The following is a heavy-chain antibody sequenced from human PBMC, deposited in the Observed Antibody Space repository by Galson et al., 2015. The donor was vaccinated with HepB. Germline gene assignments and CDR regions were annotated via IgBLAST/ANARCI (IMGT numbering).Heavy chain of an antibody. CDR1: GFTFSSYA. Sequence: SLRLSCAASGFTFSSYAMHWVRQAPGKGLEWVAVISYDGSNKYYADSVKGRFTISRDNSKNTLYLQMNSLRAEDTAVYYCARGAVGYFDWLPNDYWGQGTLVTVSS. V-gene: IGHV3-30-3*01. CDR2: ISYDGSNK. D-gene: IGHD3-9*01. CDR3: ARGAVGYFDWLPNDY. J-gene: IGHJ4*02.